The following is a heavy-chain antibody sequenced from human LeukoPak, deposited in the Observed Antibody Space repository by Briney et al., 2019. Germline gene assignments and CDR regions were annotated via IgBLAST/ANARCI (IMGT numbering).Heavy chain of an antibody. CDR2: LSPSGTTT. V-gene: IGHV3-23*01. CDR1: GFTFNRYA. D-gene: IGHD1-7*01. J-gene: IGHJ2*01. CDR3: AKDDSGWNYAWHLGL. Sequence: GGSLRLSCAASGFTFNRYAMTWVRQAPGKGLEWVSTLSPSGTTTYYADSVKGRFTMSRDNSKSTVDLQMDSLRAEDTATYYCAKDDSGWNYAWHLGLWGRGTQVTVSS.